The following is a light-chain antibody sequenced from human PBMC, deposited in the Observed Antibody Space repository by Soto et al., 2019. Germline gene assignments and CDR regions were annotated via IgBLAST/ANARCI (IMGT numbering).Light chain of an antibody. V-gene: IGLV2-14*03. CDR2: DVS. CDR3: AAYTPSSTLV. J-gene: IGLJ3*02. Sequence: QSALTQPASVSGSPGQSITISCAGTSADVGAYDYVSWYQHHPGKVPKLMIYDVSDRPSGVSTRFSGSKSANMASLTISGLRAVDEADYYCAAYTPSSTLVFGGGTKVTVL. CDR1: SADVGAYDY.